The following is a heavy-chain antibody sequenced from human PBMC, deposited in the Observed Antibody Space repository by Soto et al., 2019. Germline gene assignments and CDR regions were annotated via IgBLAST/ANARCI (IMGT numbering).Heavy chain of an antibody. CDR1: SYTFTSYG. CDR2: ISAYNGNT. V-gene: IGHV1-18*01. CDR3: ARDQEYYYGMDV. Sequence: VASVQVSCKASSYTFTSYGISWVRQAPGQGLEWMGWISAYNGNTNYAQKLQGRVTMTTDTSTSTAYMELRSLRSDDTAVYYCARDQEYYYGMDVWGQGTTVTVSS. J-gene: IGHJ6*02.